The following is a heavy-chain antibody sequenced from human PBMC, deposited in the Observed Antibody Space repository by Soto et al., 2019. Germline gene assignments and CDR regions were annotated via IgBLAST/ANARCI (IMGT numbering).Heavy chain of an antibody. CDR2: INPSGGYT. CDR1: GHSSSSYF. CDR3: AREPPMTGLFDY. J-gene: IGHJ4*02. V-gene: IGHV1-46*01. Sequence: QVQLVQSGAEVKKPGASVKVSCKASGHSSSSYFMHWVRQAPGQGLEWMGVINPSGGYTSFTQKXXGXXSVTRDTSTNTVYMEFSSLRFEDTAVYYCAREPPMTGLFDYWGQGALVSVSS. D-gene: IGHD3-9*01.